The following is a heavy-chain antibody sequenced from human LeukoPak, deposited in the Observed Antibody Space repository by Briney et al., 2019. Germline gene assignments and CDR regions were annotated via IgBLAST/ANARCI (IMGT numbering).Heavy chain of an antibody. CDR3: ARGRRDIVVVVAAPDWFDP. CDR2: INHSGST. D-gene: IGHD2-15*01. V-gene: IGHV4-34*01. J-gene: IGHJ5*02. Sequence: SETLSLTCAVYGVSFSGYYWSWIRQPPGKGLEWIGEINHSGSTNYNPSLKSRVTISVDTSKNQFSLKLSSVTAADTAVYYCARGRRDIVVVVAAPDWFDPWGQGTLVTVSS. CDR1: GVSFSGYY.